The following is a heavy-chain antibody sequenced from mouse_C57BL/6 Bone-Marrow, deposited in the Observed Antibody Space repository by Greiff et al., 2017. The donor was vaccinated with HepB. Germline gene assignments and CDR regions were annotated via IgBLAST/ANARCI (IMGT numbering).Heavy chain of an antibody. Sequence: VQLQQSGPELVKPGASVKISCKASGYSFTGYYMNWVKQSPEKSLEWIGEINPSTGGTTYNQKFKDKATLTVDKSSSTAYMQLKSLTSEDSAFYYFSRWVYSNYFAWFAYWGQGTLVTVSA. CDR1: GYSFTGYY. CDR3: SRWVYSNYFAWFAY. CDR2: INPSTGGT. D-gene: IGHD2-5*01. V-gene: IGHV1-42*01. J-gene: IGHJ3*01.